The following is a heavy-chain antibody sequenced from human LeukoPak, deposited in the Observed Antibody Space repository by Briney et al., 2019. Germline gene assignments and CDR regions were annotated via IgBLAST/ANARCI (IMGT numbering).Heavy chain of an antibody. J-gene: IGHJ4*02. CDR1: GYTFTSYG. Sequence: ASVKVSCKASGYTFTSYGISWVRQAPGQGLEWMGWISAYNGNTNYAQKFQGRVTMTRNTSISTAYMELSSLRSEDTAVYYCARGPQYCSGGSCYSQLGYWGQGTLVTVSS. V-gene: IGHV1-18*01. D-gene: IGHD2-15*01. CDR3: ARGPQYCSGGSCYSQLGY. CDR2: ISAYNGNT.